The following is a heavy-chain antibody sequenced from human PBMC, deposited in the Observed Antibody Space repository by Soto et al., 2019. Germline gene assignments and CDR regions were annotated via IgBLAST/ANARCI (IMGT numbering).Heavy chain of an antibody. D-gene: IGHD2-2*01. CDR3: ARSDIVVVPAAPIDY. V-gene: IGHV3-33*01. J-gene: IGHJ4*02. CDR2: IWYDGSNK. CDR1: GFTFSSYG. Sequence: SLRLSCAASGFTFSSYGMHWVRQAPGKGLEWVAVIWYDGSNKYYADSVKGRFTISRDNSKNTLYLQMNSLRAEDTAVYYCARSDIVVVPAAPIDYWGQGTLVTVSS.